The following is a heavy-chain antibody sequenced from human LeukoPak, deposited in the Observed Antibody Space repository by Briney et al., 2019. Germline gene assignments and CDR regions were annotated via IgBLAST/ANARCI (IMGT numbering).Heavy chain of an antibody. J-gene: IGHJ4*02. CDR3: ASQPPGYDSGWPFFVY. CDR2: IHSPGNT. D-gene: IGHD6-19*01. Sequence: PGGSLRLSCAASGFTVSSNHMSWVRPTPGKGLEWGSVIHSPGNTYYADSVKGRFSISRDNSKHPLYLQMNSLTAEGTAIYYCASQPPGYDSGWPFFVYWGQGILVSVFS. CDR1: GFTVSSNH. V-gene: IGHV3-53*01.